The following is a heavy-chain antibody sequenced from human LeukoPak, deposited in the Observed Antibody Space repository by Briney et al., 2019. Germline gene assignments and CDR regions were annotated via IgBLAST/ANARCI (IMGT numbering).Heavy chain of an antibody. Sequence: ASVKVSCKASGYTFTSYDINWVRQATGQGLEWMGWMTPNSGNTGYAQKIQRRVSMTRNTPISTAYMELSSLRSEDTAVYYCAREGNYYGSGSYYHSWFDPWGQGTLVTVSS. CDR1: GYTFTSYD. CDR3: AREGNYYGSGSYYHSWFDP. V-gene: IGHV1-8*01. CDR2: MTPNSGNT. D-gene: IGHD3-10*01. J-gene: IGHJ5*02.